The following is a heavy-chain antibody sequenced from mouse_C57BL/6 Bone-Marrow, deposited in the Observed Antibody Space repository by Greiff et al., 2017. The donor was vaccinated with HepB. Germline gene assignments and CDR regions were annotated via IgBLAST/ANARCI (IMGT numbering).Heavy chain of an antibody. CDR1: GYTFTDDY. CDR3: ASGPGFAY. Sequence: EVQLQESGPVLVKPGASVKMSCKASGYTFTDDYMNWVKQSHGKSLEWIGGINPYNGGTSYNQKFKGKATLTVDKSSSTAYMELNSLTSEDSAVYYCASGPGFAYWGQGTLVTVSA. CDR2: INPYNGGT. J-gene: IGHJ3*01. V-gene: IGHV1-19*01.